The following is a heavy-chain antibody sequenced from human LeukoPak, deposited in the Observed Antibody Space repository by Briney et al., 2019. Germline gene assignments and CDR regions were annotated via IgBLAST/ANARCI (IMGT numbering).Heavy chain of an antibody. J-gene: IGHJ5*01. D-gene: IGHD3-3*01. Sequence: GGSLRLSCAVSGFTFSSYAMSWVRQAPGKGLEWVSVIYSGGSTYYADSVKGQFTISRDNSKNTLYLQMNSLRAEDTAVYYCARDRSGWYDSWGQGTLVTVSS. CDR1: GFTFSSYA. CDR3: ARDRSGWYDS. CDR2: IYSGGST. V-gene: IGHV3-53*01.